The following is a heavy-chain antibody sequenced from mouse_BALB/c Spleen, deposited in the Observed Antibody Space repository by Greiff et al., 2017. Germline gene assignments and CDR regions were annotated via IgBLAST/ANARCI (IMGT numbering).Heavy chain of an antibody. CDR2: ISSGGGNT. J-gene: IGHJ4*01. CDR3: ARSLAYGNYPYAMDY. CDR1: GFTFSSYT. V-gene: IGHV5-9*03. D-gene: IGHD2-1*01. Sequence: EVKLEESGGGLVKPGGSLKLSCAASGFTFSSYTMSWVRQTPVKRLEWVATISSGGGNTYYPDSVKGRFTISRDNAKNNLYLQMSSLRSEDTALYYCARSLAYGNYPYAMDYWGQGTSVTVSS.